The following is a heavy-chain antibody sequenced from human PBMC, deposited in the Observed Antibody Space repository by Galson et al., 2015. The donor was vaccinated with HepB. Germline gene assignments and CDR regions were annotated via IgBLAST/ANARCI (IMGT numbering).Heavy chain of an antibody. CDR1: GFTFNSYW. Sequence: SLRLSCAASGFTFNSYWMHWVRQAPGKGLVWVSHINSDGSSTNYADSVKGRFTISRDNAKNTLYLQMNSLRAEDTAVYYCTRDRMRGPDLWGRGTLVTVSS. CDR3: TRDRMRGPDL. J-gene: IGHJ2*01. CDR2: INSDGSST. V-gene: IGHV3-74*01.